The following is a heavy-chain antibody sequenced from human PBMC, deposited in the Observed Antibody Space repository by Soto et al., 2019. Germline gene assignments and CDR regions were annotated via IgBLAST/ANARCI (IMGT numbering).Heavy chain of an antibody. J-gene: IGHJ4*02. CDR2: LTGSGGGN. Sequence: GGSLRPSCERSGFTFHPYSLSLVRHPPGKGWEWLAALTGSGGGNFYADSVRGRFTISRETPKTTLYLQMTSLRADNTAIYFCAKDGAIVPGAPFDYWGQGAPVTVSS. D-gene: IGHD1-26*01. CDR3: AKDGAIVPGAPFDY. CDR1: GFTFHPYS. V-gene: IGHV3-23*01.